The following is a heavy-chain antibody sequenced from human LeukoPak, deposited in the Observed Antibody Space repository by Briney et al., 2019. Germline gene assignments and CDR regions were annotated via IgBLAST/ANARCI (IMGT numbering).Heavy chain of an antibody. V-gene: IGHV3-74*01. Sequence: PGRSLRLSCAASGFTFSRYGMHWVRQAPGKGLVWVSRINKDGSVTDYAESVKGRFSISRDNAKNTLYLQMNSLRVEDTAIYYCVKVRGRARVGYFDYWGQGTLVTVSS. CDR2: INKDGSVT. CDR1: GFTFSRYG. D-gene: IGHD1-26*01. CDR3: VKVRGRARVGYFDY. J-gene: IGHJ4*02.